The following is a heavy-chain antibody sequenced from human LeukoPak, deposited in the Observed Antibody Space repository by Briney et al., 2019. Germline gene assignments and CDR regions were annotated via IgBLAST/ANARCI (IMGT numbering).Heavy chain of an antibody. Sequence: SETLSLTCTVSGGSMSSSVHYWAWIRQSPGKGLEWIGEINHSGSTNYNPSLKSRVTISVDTSKNQFSLKLSSVTAADTAVYYCAARRATVWAYYAFDIWGQGTMVTVSS. V-gene: IGHV4-39*07. CDR2: INHSGST. CDR1: GGSMSSSVHY. CDR3: AARRATVWAYYAFDI. D-gene: IGHD5-12*01. J-gene: IGHJ3*02.